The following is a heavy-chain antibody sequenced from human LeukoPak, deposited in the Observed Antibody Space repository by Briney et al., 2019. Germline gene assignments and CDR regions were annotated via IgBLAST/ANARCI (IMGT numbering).Heavy chain of an antibody. V-gene: IGHV4-4*07. J-gene: IGHJ4*02. CDR1: GGSISSYY. D-gene: IGHD1-26*01. CDR3: AGSQWELPWTYFY. Sequence: SETLSLTCTVSGGSISSYYWSWIRQPAGKGLEWIGRIYTSGSTNYNPSLQSRVTISVDASQNHFSLKLTSVTTADTATYYCAGSQWELPWTYFYWGLGTLVTVAS. CDR2: IYTSGST.